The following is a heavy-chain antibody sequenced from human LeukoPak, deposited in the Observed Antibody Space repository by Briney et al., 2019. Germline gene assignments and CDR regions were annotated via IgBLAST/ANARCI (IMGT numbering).Heavy chain of an antibody. CDR2: FDPEDGET. J-gene: IGHJ3*02. V-gene: IGHV1-24*01. CDR1: GYTLTELS. D-gene: IGHD3-10*01. CDR3: GTRSYMVRGVMGAFDI. Sequence: GASVKVSCKVSGYTLTELSMHWVRQAPGKGLERTGGFDPEDGETIYAQKFQGRVTMTEDTSTDTAYMELSSLRSEDTAVYYCGTRSYMVRGVMGAFDIWGQGTMVTVSS.